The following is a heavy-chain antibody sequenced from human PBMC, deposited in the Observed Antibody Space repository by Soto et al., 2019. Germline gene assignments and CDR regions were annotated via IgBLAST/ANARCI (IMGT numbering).Heavy chain of an antibody. D-gene: IGHD5-18*01. V-gene: IGHV1-3*01. CDR2: INAGNGNT. Sequence: ASVKVSCKASGYTFTSYAMHWVRQAPGQRLEWMGWINAGNGNTKYSQKFQGRVTITRDTSASTAYMELSSLRDEDTAVYYCATESVDTAMEHRIGMDVWGQGTTVTVSS. CDR1: GYTFTSYA. CDR3: ATESVDTAMEHRIGMDV. J-gene: IGHJ6*02.